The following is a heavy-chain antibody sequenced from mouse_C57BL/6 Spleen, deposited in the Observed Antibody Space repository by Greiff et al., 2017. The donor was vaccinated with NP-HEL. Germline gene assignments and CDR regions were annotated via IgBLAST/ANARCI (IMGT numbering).Heavy chain of an antibody. V-gene: IGHV1-64*01. CDR3: ARAIFGERGAMDY. J-gene: IGHJ4*01. Sequence: QVQLKQPGAELVKPGASVKLSCKASGYTFTSYWMHWVKQRPGQGLEWIGMIHPNSGSTNYNEKFKSKATLTVDKSSSTAYIQLSSLTSEDSAVYYCARAIFGERGAMDYWGQGTSVTVSS. CDR2: IHPNSGST. CDR1: GYTFTSYW.